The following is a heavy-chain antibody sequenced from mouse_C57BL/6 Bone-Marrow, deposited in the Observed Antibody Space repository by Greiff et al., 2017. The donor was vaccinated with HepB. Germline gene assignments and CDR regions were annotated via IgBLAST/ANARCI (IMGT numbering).Heavy chain of an antibody. CDR2: IHPNSGST. J-gene: IGHJ2*01. Sequence: QVQLQQPGAELVKPGASVKLSCKASGYTFTSYWMHWVKQRPGQGLEWIGMIHPNSGSTNYNEKFTSKATLTVDKSSSTAYMQLSSLTSEDSAVYYCASEGTGTPFDYWGQGTTLTVSS. CDR3: ASEGTGTPFDY. D-gene: IGHD4-1*01. V-gene: IGHV1-64*01. CDR1: GYTFTSYW.